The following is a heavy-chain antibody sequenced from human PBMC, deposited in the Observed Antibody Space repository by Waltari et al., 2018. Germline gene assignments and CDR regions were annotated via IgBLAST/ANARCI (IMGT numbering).Heavy chain of an antibody. Sequence: QVQLQESGPGLVKPSETLSLTCAVSGYSISSGYYWGWLRQPPGKGLEWIGSIYHSGSTYYNPSLKSRVTRSVDTSKNQFSLKLSSVTAADTAVYYCARGPESSGWEDYYYYMDVWGKGTTVTVSS. V-gene: IGHV4-38-2*01. CDR2: IYHSGST. J-gene: IGHJ6*03. CDR1: GYSISSGYY. CDR3: ARGPESSGWEDYYYYMDV. D-gene: IGHD6-19*01.